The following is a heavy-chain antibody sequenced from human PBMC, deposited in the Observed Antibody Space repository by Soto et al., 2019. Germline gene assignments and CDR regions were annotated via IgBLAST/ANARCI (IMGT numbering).Heavy chain of an antibody. CDR2: TRNKANSYTT. D-gene: IGHD3-22*01. Sequence: EVQLVESGGGLVQPGGSLRLSCAASGFTFSDHYTDCVRQAPGKALEWVGRTRNKANSYTTEYAASVKGRFTISRDDSKSALYLQMNSLKTEDTAVYYCARTYYYDSSGYAFDIWGQGTMVTVSS. CDR1: GFTFSDHY. V-gene: IGHV3-72*01. CDR3: ARTYYYDSSGYAFDI. J-gene: IGHJ3*02.